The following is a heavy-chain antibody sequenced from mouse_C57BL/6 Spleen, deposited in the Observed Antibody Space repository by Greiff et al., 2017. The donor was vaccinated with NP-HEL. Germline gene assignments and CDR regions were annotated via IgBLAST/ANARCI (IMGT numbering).Heavy chain of an antibody. Sequence: VQLQQSGPELVKPGASVKISCKASGYSFTSYYIHWVKQRPGQGLEWIGWIYPGSGNTKYNEKFKGKATLTADTSSSTAYMQLSSLTSEDSAVYYCASYGSSPYWYFDVWGTGTTVTVSS. D-gene: IGHD1-1*01. CDR1: GYSFTSYY. J-gene: IGHJ1*03. V-gene: IGHV1-66*01. CDR2: IYPGSGNT. CDR3: ASYGSSPYWYFDV.